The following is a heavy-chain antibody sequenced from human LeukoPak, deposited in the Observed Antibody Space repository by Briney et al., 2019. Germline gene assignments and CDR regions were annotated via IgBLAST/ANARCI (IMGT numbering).Heavy chain of an antibody. CDR3: AKAAFLGPNDYSDY. Sequence: PGGSLRLSCAASGFPFSSYAMSWVRQAPGKGLEWVSSISARGGNTYYADSVKGRFTISRDNSKNTLYLQMHSLKAEDTAVYYCAKAAFLGPNDYSDYSGQGTLVTVSS. V-gene: IGHV3-23*01. J-gene: IGHJ4*02. CDR2: ISARGGNT. CDR1: GFPFSSYA. D-gene: IGHD1-26*01.